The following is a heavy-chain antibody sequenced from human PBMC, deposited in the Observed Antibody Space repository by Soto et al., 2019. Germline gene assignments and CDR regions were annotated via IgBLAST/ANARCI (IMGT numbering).Heavy chain of an antibody. V-gene: IGHV3-13*01. CDR1: GFTFSNYD. CDR3: ARSRIFDY. J-gene: IGHJ4*02. Sequence: PGGSLRLSCAASGFTFSNYDMHWVRQATGKGLEWVPTVGSTGDTYYAGSVEGRFTISREKAKNSLYLQMNSLRAEDTAVYYCARSRIFDYWGQGTLVTVSS. CDR2: VGSTGDT. D-gene: IGHD2-15*01.